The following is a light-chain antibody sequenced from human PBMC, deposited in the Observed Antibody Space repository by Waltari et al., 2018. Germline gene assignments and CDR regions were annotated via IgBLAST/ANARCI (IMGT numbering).Light chain of an antibody. CDR3: QERSNWPGGA. Sequence: EIVLTQSPATLSLSRGDRATLSCRASQSIRTYLAWYQHRPGQAPRLLIYDASNRATDIPARFSGSGSGTDFTLTISSLQPEDFAVYYCQERSNWPGGAFGGGTTMEI. J-gene: IGKJ4*01. V-gene: IGKV3-11*01. CDR2: DAS. CDR1: QSIRTY.